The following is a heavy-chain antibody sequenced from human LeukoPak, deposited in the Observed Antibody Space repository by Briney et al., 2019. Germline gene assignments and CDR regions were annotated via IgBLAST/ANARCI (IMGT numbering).Heavy chain of an antibody. V-gene: IGHV1-69*05. CDR1: GGTFSSYA. D-gene: IGHD4-11*01. Sequence: GSSVKVSCKASGGTFSSYAISWVRQAPGQGLEWMGGIIPIFGTANYAQKFQGRVTITTDESTSTAYMELSSLRSEDTAVYYCARALVTTVRLRGKPDYYYYYMDVWGKGTTVTVSS. J-gene: IGHJ6*03. CDR3: ARALVTTVRLRGKPDYYYYYMDV. CDR2: IIPIFGTA.